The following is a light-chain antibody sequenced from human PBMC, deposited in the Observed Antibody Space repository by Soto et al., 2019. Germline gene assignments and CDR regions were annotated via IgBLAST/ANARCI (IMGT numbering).Light chain of an antibody. CDR3: AAWDDSLNGRV. Sequence: QSVLTQPPSASGTPGQRVTISCSGSSSNIGSNTVNWYQQLPGTAPKLLIYSHNQRPSGVPDRFSGSKSGTSASLAISGPQSDDEADYYCAAWDDSLNGRVFGTGTKVTVL. V-gene: IGLV1-44*01. CDR1: SSNIGSNT. CDR2: SHN. J-gene: IGLJ1*01.